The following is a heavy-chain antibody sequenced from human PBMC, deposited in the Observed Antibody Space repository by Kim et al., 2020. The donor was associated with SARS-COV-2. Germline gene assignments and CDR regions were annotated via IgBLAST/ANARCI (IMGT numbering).Heavy chain of an antibody. CDR2: INHSGST. Sequence: SETLSLTCAVYGGSFSGYYWSWIRQPPGKGLEWIGEINHSGSTNYNPSLKSRVTISVDTSKNQFSLKLSSVTAADTAVYYCARGKGAVYCSSTSCHLPYFDYWGQGTLVTVSS. J-gene: IGHJ4*02. D-gene: IGHD2-2*01. V-gene: IGHV4-34*01. CDR1: GGSFSGYY. CDR3: ARGKGAVYCSSTSCHLPYFDY.